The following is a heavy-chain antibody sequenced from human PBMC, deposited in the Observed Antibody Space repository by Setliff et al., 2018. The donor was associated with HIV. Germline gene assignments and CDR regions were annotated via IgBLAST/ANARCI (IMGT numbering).Heavy chain of an antibody. J-gene: IGHJ6*02. Sequence: PGGSLRLSCAVSGFTFSNYWMHWVRQVPGKGLEWVSRIKTDSSSTDYADSVKGRFTISRDNAKNTLYMQMNSLRAEDTAVYYCARPYTVWVYGMDVWGQGTTVTVSS. CDR2: IKTDSSST. D-gene: IGHD2-8*01. CDR1: GFTFSNYW. V-gene: IGHV3-74*01. CDR3: ARPYTVWVYGMDV.